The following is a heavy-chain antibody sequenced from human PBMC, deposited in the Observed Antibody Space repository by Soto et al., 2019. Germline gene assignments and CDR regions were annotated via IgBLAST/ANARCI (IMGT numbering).Heavy chain of an antibody. V-gene: IGHV1-58*01. CDR2: VVVGSGNT. CDR1: GFSLLSFA. CDR3: AATDFPSPGGGP. J-gene: IGHJ5*02. Sequence: ASVKVSCKASGFSLLSFAVQWVRQTRGQRLEWIGSVVVGSGNTNYAPKFQERVTIGSDMSTNVAYMELFSLTSEDTAVYYCAATDFPSPGGGPWGQGTRVTV. D-gene: IGHD3-16*01.